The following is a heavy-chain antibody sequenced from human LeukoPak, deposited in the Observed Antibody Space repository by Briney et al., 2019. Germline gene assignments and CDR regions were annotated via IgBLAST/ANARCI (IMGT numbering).Heavy chain of an antibody. CDR1: GFTLSNCW. J-gene: IGHJ4*02. Sequence: PGGSLRLSCAASGFTLSNCWMYWVRQAPGKGLVWVSRINNDGTTTNYADSVKGRFTISRDNAKNTLYLQMNSLRVEDTAVYYCNTVTYYNTRAHGDYWGQGTLVTVSS. D-gene: IGHD3-10*01. CDR3: NTVTYYNTRAHGDY. V-gene: IGHV3-74*01. CDR2: INNDGTTT.